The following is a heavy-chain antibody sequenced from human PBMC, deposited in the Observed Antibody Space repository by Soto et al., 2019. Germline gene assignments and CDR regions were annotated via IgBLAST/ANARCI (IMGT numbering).Heavy chain of an antibody. Sequence: PSETLSLTCAVSGASISSPNWWTWVRQAPGKGLEWIGQISHGGSADYNPSLKSRVTMSVDKSKNQFSLEVRSVTAADTAVYYCARHDRIAKLQNGMGLWGQGTMVTVSS. CDR1: GASISSPNW. V-gene: IGHV4-4*02. CDR2: ISHGGSA. CDR3: ARHDRIAKLQNGMGL. J-gene: IGHJ6*02.